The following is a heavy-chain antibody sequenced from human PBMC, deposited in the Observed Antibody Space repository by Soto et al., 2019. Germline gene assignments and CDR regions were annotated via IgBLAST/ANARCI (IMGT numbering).Heavy chain of an antibody. V-gene: IGHV1-8*01. J-gene: IGHJ4*02. CDR1: GYTFSSYD. Sequence: GPSVKVSCKASGYTFSSYDINWVRQATGQGLEWMGWLNPNSGDTGYAQKFQGRVTLTRNTSINTAYIELSSLTSDDTAVYYCATSGGGWYLYWGQGTLVTVSS. CDR2: LNPNSGDT. CDR3: ATSGGGWYLY. D-gene: IGHD6-19*01.